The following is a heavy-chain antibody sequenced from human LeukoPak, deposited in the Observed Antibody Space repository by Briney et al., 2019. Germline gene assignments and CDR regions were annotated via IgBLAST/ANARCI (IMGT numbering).Heavy chain of an antibody. V-gene: IGHV4-61*02. CDR2: IYTSGST. CDR3: ARELDYYDSSGLCY. Sequence: PSETLSLTCTVSGGSISSGSYYWSWIRQPAGKGLEWIGRIYTSGSTNYNPSLKSRVTISVDTSKSQFSLKLSSVTAADTAVYYCARELDYYDSSGLCYWGQGTLVTVSS. D-gene: IGHD3-22*01. J-gene: IGHJ4*02. CDR1: GGSISSGSYY.